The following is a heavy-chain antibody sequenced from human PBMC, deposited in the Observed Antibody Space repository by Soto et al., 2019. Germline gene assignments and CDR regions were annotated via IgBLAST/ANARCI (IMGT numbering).Heavy chain of an antibody. D-gene: IGHD3-16*01. V-gene: IGHV3-30*19. CDR2: TSYDGSDK. Sequence: HVQLVESGGGVVQPGTSLRVSCGGSGFTFRSYVIHWVRQAPGKGLEWVALTSYDGSDKYYGDSVRGRFTISRDNSRNTVDLQMVSLRLEDTALYYCARWGTTGGLDDWGQGTLVSVSS. J-gene: IGHJ1*01. CDR1: GFTFRSYV. CDR3: ARWGTTGGLDD.